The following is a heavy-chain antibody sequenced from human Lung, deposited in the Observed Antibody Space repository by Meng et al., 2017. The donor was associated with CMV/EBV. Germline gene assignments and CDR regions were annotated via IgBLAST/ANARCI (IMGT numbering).Heavy chain of an antibody. CDR3: ARGSYLAVEG. CDR2: FYYRGNS. D-gene: IGHD2-21*01. V-gene: IGHV4-59*01. Sequence: HVQWRESGPGVVKSAETLSLACTGSGGSINSYYWSWIRQPPGQGLEWLGYFYYRGNSNYNPSLKSRVTISVDTSKNLFSLNLTSVTAADAALYYCARGSYLAVEGWGLGTLVTVSS. CDR1: GGSINSYY. J-gene: IGHJ4*02.